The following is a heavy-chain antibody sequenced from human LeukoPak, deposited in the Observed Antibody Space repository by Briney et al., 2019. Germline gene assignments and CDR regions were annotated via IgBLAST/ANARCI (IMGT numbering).Heavy chain of an antibody. D-gene: IGHD4-17*01. J-gene: IGHJ4*02. CDR2: ISSSSSYI. V-gene: IGHV3-21*01. Sequence: GGSLRLSCAASGFTFSSYSMNWVRQAPGKGLEWVSSISSSSSYIYYADSVKGRFTISRDNAKNSLYLQMNSLRAKDTAVYYCAREYGGYNSELDYWGQGTLVTVSS. CDR3: AREYGGYNSELDY. CDR1: GFTFSSYS.